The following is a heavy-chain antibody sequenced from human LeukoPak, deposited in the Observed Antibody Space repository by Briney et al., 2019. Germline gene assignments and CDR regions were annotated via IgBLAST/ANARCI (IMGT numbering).Heavy chain of an antibody. Sequence: PSETLSLTCTVSGGSISSSSYYWGWIRQPPGKGLEWIGSIYYSGSTYYNPSLKSRVTISVDTSKNQFSLKLSSVTAADTAVYYCAREPPGYCSGGSCYRSFDIWGQGTMVTVSS. V-gene: IGHV4-39*07. D-gene: IGHD2-15*01. CDR3: AREPPGYCSGGSCYRSFDI. J-gene: IGHJ3*02. CDR1: GGSISSSSYY. CDR2: IYYSGST.